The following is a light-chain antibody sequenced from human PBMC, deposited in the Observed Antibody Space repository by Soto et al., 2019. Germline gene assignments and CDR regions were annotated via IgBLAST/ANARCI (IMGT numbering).Light chain of an antibody. CDR2: GAS. Sequence: EIVMTQSPATLSVSPGERATLSCRASQSVSSNLAWYQQKPGQAPRLLIYGASTRATGIPARFSGSGSGTESTITISSLQSEDFEVYYCQQYNNWPQTFGQGTKVDIK. CDR1: QSVSSN. J-gene: IGKJ1*01. CDR3: QQYNNWPQT. V-gene: IGKV3-15*01.